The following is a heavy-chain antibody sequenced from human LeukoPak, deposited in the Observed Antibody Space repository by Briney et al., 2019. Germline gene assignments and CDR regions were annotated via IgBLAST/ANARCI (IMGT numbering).Heavy chain of an antibody. Sequence: ASVKVSCKASGYTFASYGISGVRQAPGQGLEWMGWISAYNDDTRYAQHLRGRVTLTTDTSTGTAYMELRSLTSDDTALYYCARDTALIITPGGPDYWGQGTLVTVSS. D-gene: IGHD3-10*01. CDR3: ARDTALIITPGGPDY. V-gene: IGHV1-18*01. CDR2: ISAYNDDT. J-gene: IGHJ4*02. CDR1: GYTFASYG.